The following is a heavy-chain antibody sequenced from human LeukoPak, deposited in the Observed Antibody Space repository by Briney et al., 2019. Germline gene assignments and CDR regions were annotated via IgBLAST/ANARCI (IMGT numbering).Heavy chain of an antibody. CDR2: IESGGRT. CDR1: GFTFSNAW. J-gene: IGHJ4*02. CDR3: ARENGHIYGYAFLDQ. D-gene: IGHD5-18*01. Sequence: GGSLRLSCAASGFTFSNAWMSWVRQAPGKGLEWVSVIESGGRTYYADSVKGRSTISRDSSKNTLYLQMNSLRAEDTAFYFCARENGHIYGYAFLDQWGQGTLVTVSS. V-gene: IGHV3-53*01.